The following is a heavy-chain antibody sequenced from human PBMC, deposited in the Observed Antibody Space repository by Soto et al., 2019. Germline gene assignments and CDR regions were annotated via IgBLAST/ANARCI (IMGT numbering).Heavy chain of an antibody. CDR3: ARKIASSWESVDY. V-gene: IGHV4-39*01. CDR1: GDSISSSGHY. CDR2: IYYIGST. Sequence: SETLSLTGTVSGDSISSSGHYWGWIRQPPGKGLEWIGSIYYIGSTHYNPSLKSRVTISGDSSKNQFSLKVYSVTAADTAVYYCARKIASSWESVDYWGQGARVTVSS. J-gene: IGHJ4*02. D-gene: IGHD6-13*01.